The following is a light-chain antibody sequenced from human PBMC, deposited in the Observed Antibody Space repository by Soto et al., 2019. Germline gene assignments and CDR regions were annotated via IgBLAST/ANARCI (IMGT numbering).Light chain of an antibody. CDR3: SSYTSSSTVV. CDR1: SSDVGGYNY. J-gene: IGLJ2*01. V-gene: IGLV2-14*01. Sequence: QSVLTQPASVSGSPGQSITISCTGTSSDVGGYNYDSWYQQHPGKAPKLMIYDVSNRPSGVSNRFSGSKSGNTASLTISGLQAEDEADYYGSSYTSSSTVVFGGGTQLTVL. CDR2: DVS.